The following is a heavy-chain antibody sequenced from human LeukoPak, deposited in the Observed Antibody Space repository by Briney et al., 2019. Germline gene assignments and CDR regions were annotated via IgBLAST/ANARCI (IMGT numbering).Heavy chain of an antibody. V-gene: IGHV1-69*13. CDR3: ARVVLLWFGELLSNFDY. J-gene: IGHJ4*02. Sequence: ASVKVSCKASGGSFSSYAISWVRQAPGQGLEWMGGIIPIFGTANYAQKFQGRVTITADESTSTAYMELSSLRSEDTAVYYCARVVLLWFGELLSNFDYWGQGTLVTVSS. D-gene: IGHD3-10*01. CDR1: GGSFSSYA. CDR2: IIPIFGTA.